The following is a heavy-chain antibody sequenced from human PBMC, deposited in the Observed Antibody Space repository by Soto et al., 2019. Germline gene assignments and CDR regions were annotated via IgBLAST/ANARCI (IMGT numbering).Heavy chain of an antibody. CDR3: NRDSEGGIMAPTNDH. Sequence: PGGSLRLSCAVSGFTFRSSPMSWVRRAPGKGLEWVSGINGGDDSEHYVDSVRGRFTIIRDNSKNLLLLQMNSLRVEATAIYYCNRDSEGGIMAPTNDHWGQGTQVTVSS. V-gene: IGHV3-23*01. CDR1: GFTFRSSP. CDR2: INGGDDSE. D-gene: IGHD3-16*01. J-gene: IGHJ4*02.